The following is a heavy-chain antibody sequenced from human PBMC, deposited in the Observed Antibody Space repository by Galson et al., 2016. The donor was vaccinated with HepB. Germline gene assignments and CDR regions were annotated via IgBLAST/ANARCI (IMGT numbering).Heavy chain of an antibody. J-gene: IGHJ4*02. CDR1: GYPFSGYV. Sequence: SVKVSCKASGYPFSGYVIHWVRQAPGQRPEWMGGINAGIGNTKYSEKFQGRITITGDTSASTVFMELSSLRSEDTALYYCARGRWLGRGYSDYWGQGTLVTVSS. V-gene: IGHV1-3*01. D-gene: IGHD5-24*01. CDR3: ARGRWLGRGYSDY. CDR2: INAGIGNT.